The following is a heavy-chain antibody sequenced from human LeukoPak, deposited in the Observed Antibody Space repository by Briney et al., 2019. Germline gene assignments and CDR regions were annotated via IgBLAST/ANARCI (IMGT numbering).Heavy chain of an antibody. V-gene: IGHV1-46*01. CDR2: INPSGGST. CDR1: GYTFTSYY. J-gene: IGHJ5*02. Sequence: ASVTVSCKASGYTFTSYYMHWVRQAPGQGLEWMGLINPSGGSTSYAQKFQGRVTMTRDTSTSTVYMELSSLRSEDTAVYYCARAQAWDSSDPNWFDPWGQGTLVTVSS. CDR3: ARAQAWDSSDPNWFDP. D-gene: IGHD6-19*01.